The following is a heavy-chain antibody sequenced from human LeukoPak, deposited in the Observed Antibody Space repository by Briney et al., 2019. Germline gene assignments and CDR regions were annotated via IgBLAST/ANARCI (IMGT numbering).Heavy chain of an antibody. CDR1: GFTFSSYW. CDR3: ARGTVNFDN. Sequence: WGSLRLSCAASGFTFSSYWMTWVRQAPGKGLEWVANIKQDGSEKYYVDSVKGRFSISRDNANNSLILQMNSLRAEDTAVYYCARGTVNFDNWSQGTLVTVSS. CDR2: IKQDGSEK. J-gene: IGHJ4*02. D-gene: IGHD4-11*01. V-gene: IGHV3-7*01.